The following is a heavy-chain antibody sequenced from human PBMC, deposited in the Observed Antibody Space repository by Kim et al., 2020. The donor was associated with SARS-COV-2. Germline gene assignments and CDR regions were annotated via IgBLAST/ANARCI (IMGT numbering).Heavy chain of an antibody. CDR3: ASVVFYYDAGYFKN. J-gene: IGHJ1*01. V-gene: IGHV3-66*01. CDR2: IDSGWNT. Sequence: GGARRRSCAASWYTFTYSYMGWVRQAPWKGLEWVSFIDSGWNTMYADSGKGRLIISRDHSKNTLYLQMNSLRAEYTAVYYCASVVFYYDAGYFKNWGQSTLVIVPS. CDR1: WYTFTYSY. D-gene: IGHD3-22*01.